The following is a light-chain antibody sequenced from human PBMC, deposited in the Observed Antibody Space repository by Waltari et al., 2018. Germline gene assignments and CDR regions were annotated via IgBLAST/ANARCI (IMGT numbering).Light chain of an antibody. CDR1: QTISSW. CDR2: KAS. CDR3: HQCHSYSYT. V-gene: IGKV1-5*03. J-gene: IGKJ2*01. Sequence: DIQMTQSPSTLSASVGDRVTITCRASQTISSWLAWYQQKPGKAPKLLIYKASTLESGVPSRFSGSGSATEFTLTISSLQPDDFATYYCHQCHSYSYTFGEGARLEI.